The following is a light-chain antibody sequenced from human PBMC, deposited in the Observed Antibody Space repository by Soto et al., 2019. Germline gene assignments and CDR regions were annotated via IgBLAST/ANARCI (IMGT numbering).Light chain of an antibody. CDR1: QGISNY. CDR3: QKYNSAPL. J-gene: IGKJ3*01. V-gene: IGKV1-27*01. CDR2: AAS. Sequence: DIQTTQSPSSLSASVGDRVTITCRASQGISNYLAWYQQKPGKVPKLLIYAASTLQSGVPSRFSGSGSGTDFTLTISSLQPEDVATYYCQKYNSAPLFGPGTKVDIK.